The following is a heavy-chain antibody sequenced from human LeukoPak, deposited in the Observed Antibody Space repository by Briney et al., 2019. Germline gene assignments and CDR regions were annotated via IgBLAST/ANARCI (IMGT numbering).Heavy chain of an antibody. D-gene: IGHD2-2*01. CDR3: ATASAKSCSSTSCYSDY. CDR2: ISGSGGST. CDR1: GLTFSSYA. Sequence: PGGSLRFSCAASGLTFSSYAMSWVRQAPGKGLEWVSAISGSGGSTYYADSVKGRFTTSRDNSKNTLYLQMNSLRAEDTAVYYCATASAKSCSSTSCYSDYWGQGTLVTVSA. V-gene: IGHV3-23*01. J-gene: IGHJ4*02.